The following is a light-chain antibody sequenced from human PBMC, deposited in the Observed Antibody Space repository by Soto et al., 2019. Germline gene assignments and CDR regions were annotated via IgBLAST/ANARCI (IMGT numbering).Light chain of an antibody. CDR2: EVS. Sequence: QSALTQPASVSGSPGQSITISCTGTSSDVGGYNYVSWYQQHPGKAPKLMIYEVSDRTSGVSNRFSGSKSGNTASLTISGLQTEDEADYYCSTYTGSITPYVFGIGTKVTVL. CDR1: SSDVGGYNY. CDR3: STYTGSITPYV. J-gene: IGLJ1*01. V-gene: IGLV2-14*01.